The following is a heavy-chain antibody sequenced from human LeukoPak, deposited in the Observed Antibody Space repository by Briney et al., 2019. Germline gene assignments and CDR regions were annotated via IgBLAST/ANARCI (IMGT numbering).Heavy chain of an antibody. CDR2: FDREDGET. J-gene: IGHJ4*02. Sequence: GASVKVSCKVSGYTLTELSIHWVRLALGKRLEWMVGFDREDGETIYAQKFQGRFTMTEDTSTYTANMELSSLRSDDTAVYYCATGGTYYYANTSCHTFDYWGQGTLLTVSS. CDR3: ATGGTYYYANTSCHTFDY. D-gene: IGHD3-10*01. CDR1: GYTLTELS. V-gene: IGHV1-24*01.